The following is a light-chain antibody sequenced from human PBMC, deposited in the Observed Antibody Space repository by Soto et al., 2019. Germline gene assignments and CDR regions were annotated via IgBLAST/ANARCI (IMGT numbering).Light chain of an antibody. J-gene: IGKJ5*01. V-gene: IGKV1-39*01. CDR2: AAS. CDR3: QQSYSSSIT. CDR1: QTISSW. Sequence: IQLTQSPSSLSASLGDSVTITCRASQTISSWLAWYQQKPGKAPKLLIYAASNLQSGVPSRFSGSGSGTEFTLTISSLHPDDLATYYCQQSYSSSITFGQGTRLEIK.